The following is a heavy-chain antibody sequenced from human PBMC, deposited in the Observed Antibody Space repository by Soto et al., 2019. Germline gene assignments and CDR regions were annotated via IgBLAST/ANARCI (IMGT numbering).Heavy chain of an antibody. CDR2: IKQDGSKK. Sequence: EVQLVESGGGLVQPGRSLRLSCAASGFTFSRYWMSWVRQAPGKGLEWVANIKQDGSKKYYVESVKGRFTMSRDNTKNTLYLQMNSRRAEDTAVYYCVRDDARRNNDFWSGHYTTDAFDIWGQGRMVTVSS. CDR1: GFTFSRYW. D-gene: IGHD3-3*01. J-gene: IGHJ3*02. CDR3: VRDDARRNNDFWSGHYTTDAFDI. V-gene: IGHV3-7*01.